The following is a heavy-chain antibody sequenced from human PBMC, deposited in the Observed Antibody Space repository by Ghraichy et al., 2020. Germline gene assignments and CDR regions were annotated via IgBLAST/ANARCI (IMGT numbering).Heavy chain of an antibody. CDR3: ARAPFCGGDCGNFDY. V-gene: IGHV4-30-2*01. CDR1: GGSISSGGYS. D-gene: IGHD2-21*02. J-gene: IGHJ4*02. Sequence: SETLSLTCAVSGGSISSGGYSWSWIRQPPGKGLEWIGYIYHSGSTYYNLSLKSRVPISVDRSKNQFSLKLSSVTAADTAVYYCARAPFCGGDCGNFDYWGQGTLVTVSS. CDR2: IYHSGST.